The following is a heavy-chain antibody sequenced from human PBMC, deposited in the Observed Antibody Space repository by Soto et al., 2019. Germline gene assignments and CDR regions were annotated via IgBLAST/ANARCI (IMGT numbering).Heavy chain of an antibody. CDR3: ATGLNNKVCG. Sequence: SETLSLTCTVSGGSISSGDYYWSWIRQPPGKGLEWIGYIYYSGSTYYNPSLKSRVIISKDTSKNQFSLKLNSVTAAATALDDGATGLNNKVCGWGMGTKVSVPS. J-gene: IGHJ6*03. V-gene: IGHV4-30-4*01. CDR2: IYYSGST. D-gene: IGHD2-8*01. CDR1: GGSISSGDYY.